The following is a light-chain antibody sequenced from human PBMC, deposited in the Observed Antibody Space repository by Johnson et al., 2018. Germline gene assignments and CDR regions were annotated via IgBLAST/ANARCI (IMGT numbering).Light chain of an antibody. V-gene: IGLV1-51*02. CDR2: ENN. CDR1: SSNIGNNY. Sequence: QSVLTQPPSVSAAPGQKVTISCSGSSSNIGNNYVSWYQQLPGTAPKLLIYENNKRPSGIPDRFSASKSGTSATLGITGLQTGAEADYYCGTWDSSLSCANVFGTGTKVTVL. J-gene: IGLJ1*01. CDR3: GTWDSSLSCANV.